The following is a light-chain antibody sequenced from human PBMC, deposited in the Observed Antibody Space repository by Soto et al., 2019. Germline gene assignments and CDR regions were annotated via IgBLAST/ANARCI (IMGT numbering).Light chain of an antibody. J-gene: IGLJ1*01. V-gene: IGLV2-23*02. CDR3: CSYAGSSTFV. CDR1: SSDVGSYNL. CDR2: EVT. Sequence: QSVLTQPASVSGSPGQSITISCTGTSSDVGSYNLVSWYQQYPDKAPKLMIYEVTKRPSGVSNRFSGSKSGNTASLTVSGLQAEDEADYYCCSYAGSSTFVFGTGTKVPV.